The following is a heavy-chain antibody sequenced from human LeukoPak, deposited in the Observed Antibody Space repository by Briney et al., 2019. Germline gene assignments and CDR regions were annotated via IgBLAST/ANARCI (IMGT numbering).Heavy chain of an antibody. Sequence: GGSLRLSCAASGFTFGSYAMHWVRQAPGKGLEYVSAITNDGGTTFYANSVKGRFTISRDNSKNTLFLQMGSLRPEDMAVYYCARVDDFTYAFWGQETLVTVSS. CDR3: ARVDDFTYAF. J-gene: IGHJ4*02. CDR1: GFTFGSYA. CDR2: ITNDGGTT. V-gene: IGHV3-64*01. D-gene: IGHD2-2*03.